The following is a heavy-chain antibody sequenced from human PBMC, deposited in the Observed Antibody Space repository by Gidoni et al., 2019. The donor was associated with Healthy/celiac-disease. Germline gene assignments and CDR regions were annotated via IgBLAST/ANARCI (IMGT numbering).Heavy chain of an antibody. J-gene: IGHJ4*02. CDR3: AKDMGPGQWLVRGRLDY. CDR1: GFTFDDYA. V-gene: IGHV3-9*01. D-gene: IGHD6-19*01. CDR2: ISWNSGSI. Sequence: EVQLVESGGGLVQPGRSLRISCAASGFTFDDYAMHWVRQAPGKGLEGVSCISWNSGSIGYADSVKGRFTISRDNAKNSLYLQMNSLRAEDTALYYCAKDMGPGQWLVRGRLDYWGQGTLVTVSS.